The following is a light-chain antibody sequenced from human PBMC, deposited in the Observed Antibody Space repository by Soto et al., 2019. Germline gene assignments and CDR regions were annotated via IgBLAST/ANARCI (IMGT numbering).Light chain of an antibody. J-gene: IGKJ3*01. CDR3: QQSYSTPFT. Sequence: DIQMTQSPSSLPASVGDRVTITCRAGQSISSNLNWYQQRPGKAPELLIFAASILQSGVPSRFSVSGSGTDFTLTISSLQPADFATYYCQQSYSTPFTFGPGTRVDLK. V-gene: IGKV1-39*01. CDR2: AAS. CDR1: QSISSN.